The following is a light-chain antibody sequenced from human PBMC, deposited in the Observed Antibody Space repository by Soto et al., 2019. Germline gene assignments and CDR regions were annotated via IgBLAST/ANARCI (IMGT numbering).Light chain of an antibody. CDR1: QSISSN. CDR2: GAS. Sequence: EIGRTQSPATLSVSPGERATLSCRASQSISSNLAWYQQKPGQAPRLLIYGASTRATGIPARFSGSGSGTEFTLTISSLQSEDFAVYYCQQYNNWPFTFGPGTKVDIK. V-gene: IGKV3-15*01. CDR3: QQYNNWPFT. J-gene: IGKJ3*01.